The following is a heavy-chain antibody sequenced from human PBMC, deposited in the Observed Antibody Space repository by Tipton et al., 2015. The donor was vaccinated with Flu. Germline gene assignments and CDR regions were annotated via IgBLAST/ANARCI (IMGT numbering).Heavy chain of an antibody. V-gene: IGHV3-9*01. CDR1: GFTFSSYG. CDR3: AKDYIPLRYFDWGGLDV. D-gene: IGHD3-9*01. Sequence: SLRLSCAASGFTFSSYGMHWVRQAPGKGLEWVSGISWNSGSIGYADSVKGRFTISRDNAKNSLYLQMNSLRAEDTALYYCAKDYIPLRYFDWGGLDVWGKGTTVTVSS. CDR2: ISWNSGSI. J-gene: IGHJ6*04.